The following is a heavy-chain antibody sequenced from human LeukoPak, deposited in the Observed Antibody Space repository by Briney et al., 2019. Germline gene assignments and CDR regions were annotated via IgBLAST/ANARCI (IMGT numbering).Heavy chain of an antibody. CDR2: ITYSGSTI. CDR3: ARVATAMDFDY. D-gene: IGHD5-18*01. J-gene: IGHJ4*02. Sequence: GGSLRLSCAASGFTFSSYSMNWVRQAPGKGLEWVSYITYSGSTIYYADSVEGRFTISRDNAKNSQYLQMNSLRAEGTAVYYCARVATAMDFDYWGQGTLVTVSS. V-gene: IGHV3-48*01. CDR1: GFTFSSYS.